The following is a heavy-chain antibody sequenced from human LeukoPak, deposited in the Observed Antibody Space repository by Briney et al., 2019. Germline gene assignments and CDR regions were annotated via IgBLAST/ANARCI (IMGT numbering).Heavy chain of an antibody. V-gene: IGHV4-39*07. D-gene: IGHD6-19*01. CDR2: IYHSGST. CDR3: ARDNGSGWPFRPVTLDY. Sequence: PSETLSLTCTVSGGSISSGSYYWSWIRQPPGKGLEWIGSIYHSGSTYYNPSLKSRVTISVDTSKNQFSLKLSSVTAADTAVYYCARDNGSGWPFRPVTLDYWGQGTLVTVSS. CDR1: GGSISSGSYY. J-gene: IGHJ4*02.